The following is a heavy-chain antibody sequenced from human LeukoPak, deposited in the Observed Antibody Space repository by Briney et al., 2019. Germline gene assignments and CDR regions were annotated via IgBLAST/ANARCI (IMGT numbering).Heavy chain of an antibody. V-gene: IGHV1-69*05. CDR1: GGTFSSYA. CDR3: ALQLPHAFDI. D-gene: IGHD2-2*01. J-gene: IGHJ3*02. Sequence: SVKVSCKASGGTFSSYAISWVRQAPGQGLEWMGGIIPIFGTANYAQKFQGRVTITTDESTSTAYMELSSLRSEDTAVYYCALQLPHAFDIWGQGTMVTVSS. CDR2: IIPIFGTA.